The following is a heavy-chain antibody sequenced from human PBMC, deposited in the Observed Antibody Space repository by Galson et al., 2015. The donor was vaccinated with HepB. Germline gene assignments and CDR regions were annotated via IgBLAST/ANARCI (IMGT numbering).Heavy chain of an antibody. CDR3: ARPLRLAGSAFDI. CDR1: GYSFTSYW. V-gene: IGHV5-51*01. Sequence: QSGAEVKKPGESLKISCKGSGYSFTSYWIGWVRQMPGKGLEWMGIIYPGDSDTRYRPSFQGQVTISADKSIGTAYLQWSSLKASDTAMYYCARPLRLAGSAFDIWGQGTMVTVSS. J-gene: IGHJ3*02. CDR2: IYPGDSDT. D-gene: IGHD3-10*01.